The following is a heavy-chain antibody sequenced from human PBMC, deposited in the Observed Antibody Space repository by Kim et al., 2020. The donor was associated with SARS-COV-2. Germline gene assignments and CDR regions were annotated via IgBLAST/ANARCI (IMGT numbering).Heavy chain of an antibody. J-gene: IGHJ4*02. V-gene: IGHV3-33*01. CDR3: ATAPPYSGWRLDS. D-gene: IGHD6-25*01. Sequence: YAESLKGRFTHSRDKCKKTVYLPMNTLSGEDTAVYYCATAPPYSGWRLDSWGQGALVTVSS.